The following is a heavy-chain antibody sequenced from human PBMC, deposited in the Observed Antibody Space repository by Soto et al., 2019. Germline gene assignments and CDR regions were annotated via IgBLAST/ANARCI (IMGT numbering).Heavy chain of an antibody. CDR3: ARGDYYDTTGPFSDAYDI. D-gene: IGHD3-22*01. J-gene: IGHJ3*02. V-gene: IGHV4-34*01. Sequence: SETLSLTCAVYGGSFSGYYWTWIRQPPGTGLERIGEINHSGSTNYNPSLKSRVTISVDTSKNQFSLKLTSVTAADTAVYYCARGDYYDTTGPFSDAYDIWGQGTMVTVSS. CDR1: GGSFSGYY. CDR2: INHSGST.